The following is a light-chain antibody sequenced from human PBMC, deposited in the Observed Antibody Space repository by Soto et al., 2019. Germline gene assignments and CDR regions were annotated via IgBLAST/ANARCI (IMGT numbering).Light chain of an antibody. CDR3: QKYKSAPWS. J-gene: IGKJ1*01. Sequence: DIQMTQSPSSLSASVGDRVTITCRASQGISNYLAWYQQKPGKVPKLLIYAASTLQSGVPSRFSGSGSEADFTRTISSLPTEDVATYYGQKYKSAPWSFGQGTKVEIK. V-gene: IGKV1-27*01. CDR1: QGISNY. CDR2: AAS.